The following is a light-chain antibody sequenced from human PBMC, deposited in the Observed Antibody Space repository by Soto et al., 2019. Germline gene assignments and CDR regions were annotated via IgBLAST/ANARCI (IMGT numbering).Light chain of an antibody. J-gene: IGLJ1*01. CDR3: CSVAGRYV. CDR1: SSDVGGYDY. V-gene: IGLV2-11*01. CDR2: DVS. Sequence: QSVLTQPRSVSGSPGQSVTISCTGTSSDVGGYDYVSWYQQHPGKAPKLMIYDVSKRPSGVPDRFSGSKSGNTASLTISGLQAEDEADYYCCSVAGRYVLGTGTKLTVL.